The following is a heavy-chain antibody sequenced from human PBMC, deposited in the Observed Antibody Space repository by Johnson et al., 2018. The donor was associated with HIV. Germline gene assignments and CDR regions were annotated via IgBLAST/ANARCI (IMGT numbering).Heavy chain of an antibody. J-gene: IGHJ3*02. CDR1: GFTFSDYG. V-gene: IGHV3-30*18. CDR3: AKGPLDDVGSGEAFDI. Sequence: QVQLVESGGGVVQPGRSLRLSCAASGFTFSDYGMHWVRQAPGKGLVWVAVISSDGINKYYADSVKGRFTISRDNSKNTLYLQMNRLRTEDTAVFYCAKGPLDDVGSGEAFDIWGQGTMVTVSS. CDR2: ISSDGINK. D-gene: IGHD3-3*01.